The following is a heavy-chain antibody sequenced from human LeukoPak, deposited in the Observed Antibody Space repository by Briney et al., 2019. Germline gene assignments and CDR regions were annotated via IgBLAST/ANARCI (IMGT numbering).Heavy chain of an antibody. Sequence: GAALKTSLKGGGSRFTSYWIGWGRPPPGKGVGGRGINYPGHSDTRYSPSFQRQVTISADKSITTAYLQWSSLKASDTAMYYCATSGYSSSWYGGYFDYGGQGTLATVSP. J-gene: IGHJ4*02. CDR2: NYPGHSDT. CDR3: ATSGYSSSWYGGYFDY. V-gene: IGHV5-51*01. D-gene: IGHD6-13*01. CDR1: GSRFTSYW.